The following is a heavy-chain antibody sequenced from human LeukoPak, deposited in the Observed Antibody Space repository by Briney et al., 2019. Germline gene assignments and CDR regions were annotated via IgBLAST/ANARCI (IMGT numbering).Heavy chain of an antibody. D-gene: IGHD2-15*01. Sequence: ASVKVSCKASGYTFTSYAISWVRQAPGQGLEWMGRIIPILGIADYAQKFQGRVTITADKSTSTAYMELSSLRSEDTAVYYCARGMGGSMTNDYFDYWGQGTLVTVSS. CDR1: GYTFTSYA. CDR2: IIPILGIA. J-gene: IGHJ4*02. V-gene: IGHV1-69*04. CDR3: ARGMGGSMTNDYFDY.